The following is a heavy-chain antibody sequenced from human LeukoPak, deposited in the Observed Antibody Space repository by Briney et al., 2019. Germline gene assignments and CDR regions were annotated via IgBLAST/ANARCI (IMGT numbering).Heavy chain of an antibody. J-gene: IGHJ5*02. D-gene: IGHD3-3*01. Sequence: SETLSLTCTVSGYSISSDYYWGWIRQPPGKGLEWIGSVHHSGRTYYSPSLKSRVTISVDTSKNQFSLKLNSVTAADTAVYYCARDHLANLASRLFDPWGQGSLVTVSS. CDR2: VHHSGRT. CDR3: ARDHLANLASRLFDP. CDR1: GYSISSDYY. V-gene: IGHV4-38-2*02.